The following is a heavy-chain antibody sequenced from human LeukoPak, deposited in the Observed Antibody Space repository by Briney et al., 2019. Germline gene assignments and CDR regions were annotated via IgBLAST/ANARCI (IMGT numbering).Heavy chain of an antibody. D-gene: IGHD5-24*01. CDR3: ARGLLDGYTHPAAFDI. Sequence: TESLSLTRSVSGPSVSSYYWSWVRQTPRRGLEWVGCIYYSGSTNYNPSLKSRVTISVDTSKNQFSLKLTSVTAADTAVYYCARGLLDGYTHPAAFDIWGQGTMVTVSS. CDR2: IYYSGST. CDR1: GPSVSSYY. J-gene: IGHJ3*02. V-gene: IGHV4-59*02.